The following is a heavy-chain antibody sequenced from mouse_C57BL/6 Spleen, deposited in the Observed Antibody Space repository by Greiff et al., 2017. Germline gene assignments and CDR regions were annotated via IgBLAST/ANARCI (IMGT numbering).Heavy chain of an antibody. V-gene: IGHV1-80*01. Sequence: QVHVKQSGAELVKPGASVKISCKASGYAFSSYWMHWVKQRPGKGLEWIGQIYPGDGDTNYNGKFKGKATLTADKSSSTAYMQLSSLTSEDSAVYFCAREWIYGNYGAYWGQGTLVTVSA. D-gene: IGHD2-1*01. CDR1: GYAFSSYW. CDR2: IYPGDGDT. J-gene: IGHJ3*01. CDR3: AREWIYGNYGAY.